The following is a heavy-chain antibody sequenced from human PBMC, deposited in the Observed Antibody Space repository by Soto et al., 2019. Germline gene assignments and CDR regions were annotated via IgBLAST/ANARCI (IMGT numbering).Heavy chain of an antibody. D-gene: IGHD2-21*02. J-gene: IGHJ6*02. Sequence: QVQLVQSGAEVTKPGSSVKVSCKASGGTFSSYAISWVRQAPGQGLEWMGGIIPIFGTANYAQKFQGRVTIAATESKSTAYMELSSLRSEDTAVYYCARRGDYYYYYGMDVWGQGTTVTVSS. V-gene: IGHV1-69*12. CDR1: GGTFSSYA. CDR3: ARRGDYYYYYGMDV. CDR2: IIPIFGTA.